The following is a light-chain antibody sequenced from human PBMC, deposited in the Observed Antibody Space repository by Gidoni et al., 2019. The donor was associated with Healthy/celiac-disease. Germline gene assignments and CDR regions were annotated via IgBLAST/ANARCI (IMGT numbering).Light chain of an antibody. V-gene: IGKV1-8*01. Sequence: AIRMTQSPSSFSASTGDRVTITCRASQGISSYLAWYQQKPGKAPKLLIYAASTLQSGVPSMFSGSGSGTDFTLTISCLQSEDFATYYCQQYYSYPPTFXQXTRLEIK. CDR3: QQYYSYPPT. CDR2: AAS. J-gene: IGKJ5*01. CDR1: QGISSY.